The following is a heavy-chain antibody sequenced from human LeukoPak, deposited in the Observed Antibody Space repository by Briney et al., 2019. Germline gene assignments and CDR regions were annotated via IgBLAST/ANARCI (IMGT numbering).Heavy chain of an antibody. CDR2: MKPNSGNT. J-gene: IGHJ1*01. CDR1: GYTFTNYD. D-gene: IGHD4-23*01. Sequence: GASVKVSCKASGYTFTNYDINWVRQATGQGLEWMGYMKPNSGNTGYAQKFQGRVTTTRDTSISTAYMELSSLTSEDTAVYYCATELRWKDHWGQGTLVTVSS. V-gene: IGHV1-8*01. CDR3: ATELRWKDH.